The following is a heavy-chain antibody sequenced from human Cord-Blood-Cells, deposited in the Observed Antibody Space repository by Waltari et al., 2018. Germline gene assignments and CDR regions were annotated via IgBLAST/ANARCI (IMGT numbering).Heavy chain of an antibody. Sequence: EVQLVESGGGLIQPGGSLRCPGAPSGSTAIGNDMSWLRQAPGKGLEWVSVIYSGGSTYYADSVKGRFTISRDNSKNTLYLQMNSLRAEDTAVYYCARDWLYWGQGTLVTVSS. V-gene: IGHV3-53*01. CDR2: IYSGGST. D-gene: IGHD5-12*01. CDR1: GSTAIGND. CDR3: ARDWLY. J-gene: IGHJ4*02.